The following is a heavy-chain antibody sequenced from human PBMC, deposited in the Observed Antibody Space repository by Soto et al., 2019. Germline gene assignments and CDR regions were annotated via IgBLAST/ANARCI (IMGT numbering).Heavy chain of an antibody. D-gene: IGHD3-9*01. CDR1: GDTFSIYT. CDR2: VSANIDIT. CDR3: ARDLADILTGYYYGMDV. Sequence: ASVKVSCKASGDTFSIYTISWVRQAPGQGLEWMGRVSANIDITNYTQRLQGRVTMTTDTSTSTAYMELRSLRSDDTAVYYCARDLADILTGYYYGMDVWGQGTTVTVSS. J-gene: IGHJ6*02. V-gene: IGHV1-18*01.